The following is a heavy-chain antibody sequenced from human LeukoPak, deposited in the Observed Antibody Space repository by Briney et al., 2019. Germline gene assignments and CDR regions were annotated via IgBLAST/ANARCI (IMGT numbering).Heavy chain of an antibody. V-gene: IGHV1-69*05. Sequence: SVKVSCKASGYTFTSYGISWVRQAPGQGLEWMGGIIPIFGTANYAQKFQGRVTITTDESTSTAYMELSSLRSEDTAVYYCARALVQPSGAFDIWGQGTMVTVSS. CDR2: IIPIFGTA. CDR3: ARALVQPSGAFDI. CDR1: GYTFTSYG. J-gene: IGHJ3*02. D-gene: IGHD3-16*02.